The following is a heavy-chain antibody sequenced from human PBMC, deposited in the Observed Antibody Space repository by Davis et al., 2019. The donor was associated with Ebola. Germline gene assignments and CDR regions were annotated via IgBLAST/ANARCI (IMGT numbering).Heavy chain of an antibody. V-gene: IGHV3-33*01. CDR2: IWHDGSNK. J-gene: IGHJ4*02. CDR1: GFTFSSYG. Sequence: GGSLRLSCAASGFTFSSYGMHWVRQAPGKGLEWVAVIWHDGSNKYYADSVKGRFTISRDNSKNTLYLQMNSLRAEDTAVYYCARENQWLLTLDYWGQGTLVTVSS. D-gene: IGHD6-19*01. CDR3: ARENQWLLTLDY.